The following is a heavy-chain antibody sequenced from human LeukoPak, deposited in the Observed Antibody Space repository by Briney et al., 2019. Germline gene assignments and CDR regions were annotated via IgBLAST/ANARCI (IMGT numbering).Heavy chain of an antibody. V-gene: IGHV3-11*01. D-gene: IGHD1-26*01. CDR1: GFMFSDYY. J-gene: IGHJ4*02. CDR2: ISNSGGSPI. Sequence: PGGSLRLSCAASGFMFSDYYMSWMRQAPGKGLEWVSYISNSGGSPIYNADSVKGRFTISRGNAKNSLYLQMNSLRAEDTAVYYCARVRGSYAFDYWGQGTLVTVSS. CDR3: ARVRGSYAFDY.